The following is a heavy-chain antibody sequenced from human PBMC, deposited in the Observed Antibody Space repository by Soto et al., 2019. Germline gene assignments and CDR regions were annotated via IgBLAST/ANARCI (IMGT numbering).Heavy chain of an antibody. Sequence: EVQLLESGGGLVEPGGSLRLSCEASGFTFRSYAMTWVRKAPGKGLEWVSYTGGGGVSTYYADSVKGRFTSSRDDSKNTLYLQMNSLRAEDTALYYCAKIVGGGSHHDAFDIWGQGTMVTVSS. V-gene: IGHV3-23*01. CDR3: AKIVGGGSHHDAFDI. CDR1: GFTFRSYA. CDR2: TGGGGVST. D-gene: IGHD2-15*01. J-gene: IGHJ3*02.